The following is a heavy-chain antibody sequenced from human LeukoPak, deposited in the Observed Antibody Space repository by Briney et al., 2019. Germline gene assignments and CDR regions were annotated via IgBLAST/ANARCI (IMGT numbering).Heavy chain of an antibody. Sequence: SVKVSCKASGGTFSSYAISWVRQAPGQGLEWMGGIIPIFGTANYAQKFQGRVTITADESTSTAYMELSSLRSEDPAVYYCARDRSPYFYDSSGYYYYWGQGTLVTVS. CDR1: GGTFSSYA. J-gene: IGHJ4*02. D-gene: IGHD3-22*01. CDR2: IIPIFGTA. CDR3: ARDRSPYFYDSSGYYYY. V-gene: IGHV1-69*01.